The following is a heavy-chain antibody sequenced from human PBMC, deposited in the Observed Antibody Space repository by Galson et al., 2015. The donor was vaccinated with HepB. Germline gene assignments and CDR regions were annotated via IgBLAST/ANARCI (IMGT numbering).Heavy chain of an antibody. CDR2: IYHSGST. CDR3: ARSNSTSYYYGMDV. V-gene: IGHV4-4*02. J-gene: IGHJ6*02. D-gene: IGHD2/OR15-2a*01. CDR1: GGSISSSNW. Sequence: SETLSLTCAVSGGSISSSNWWSWVRQPPGKGLEWIGEIYHSGSTNYNPSLKSRVTISVDKSKNQFPLKLSSVTAADTAVYYCARSNSTSYYYGMDVWGQGTTVTVSS.